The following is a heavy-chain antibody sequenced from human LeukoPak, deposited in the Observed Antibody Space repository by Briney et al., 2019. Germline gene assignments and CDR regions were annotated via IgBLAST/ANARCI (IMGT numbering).Heavy chain of an antibody. CDR3: ARVYYDSSGYYFYFDY. J-gene: IGHJ4*02. V-gene: IGHV1-2*02. CDR1: GYTFTGYY. CDR2: INPNSGGT. D-gene: IGHD3-22*01. Sequence: ASVKVSCKASGYTFTGYYMHWVRQAPGQGLEWMGWINPNSGGTNYAQKLQGRVTMTRDTSISTAYMELSRLRSDDTAVYYCARVYYDSSGYYFYFDYWGQGTLVTVSS.